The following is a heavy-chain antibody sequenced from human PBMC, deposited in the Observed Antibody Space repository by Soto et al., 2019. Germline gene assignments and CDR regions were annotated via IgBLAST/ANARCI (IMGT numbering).Heavy chain of an antibody. CDR3: AREKAARFLAGGMDV. CDR1: GFTFSSHA. Sequence: GGSLRLSXAASGFTFSSHAMLWVRQAPGKGLEWVAIISFDGSNKYYADSVEGRFTISRDNSKTTLYLQMNSLRTEDTAVYFCAREKAARFLAGGMDVWGQGTTVTVSS. CDR2: ISFDGSNK. V-gene: IGHV3-30*01. J-gene: IGHJ6*02. D-gene: IGHD6-6*01.